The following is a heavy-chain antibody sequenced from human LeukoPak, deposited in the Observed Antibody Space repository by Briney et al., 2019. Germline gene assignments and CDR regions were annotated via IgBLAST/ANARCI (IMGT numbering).Heavy chain of an antibody. D-gene: IGHD1-1*01. CDR1: GYTFTSYG. CDR3: ARDSTGMTLPNWYDP. V-gene: IGHV1-18*01. J-gene: IGHJ5*02. CDR2: ISAYNGNT. Sequence: ASVKVSCKASGYTFTSYGISWVRQAPGQGLEWMGWISAYNGNTNYAQKLQGRVTMTTDTSTSTAYMELRSLRSDDTAVYYCARDSTGMTLPNWYDPWGQGTLVTVSS.